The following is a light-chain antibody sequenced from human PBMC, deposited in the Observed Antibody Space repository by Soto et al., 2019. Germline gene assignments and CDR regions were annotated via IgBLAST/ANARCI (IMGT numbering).Light chain of an antibody. J-gene: IGKJ1*01. CDR3: QQYNSYTWT. CDR1: QSVSSQ. V-gene: IGKV1-5*01. Sequence: DIQMTQSPSTLFASLGDRVSIPCRASQSVSSQLAWYQQKPRKAPKLLIYDASSLESGVPSRFSGSGSGTEFTLTISSLQPDDFATYYCQQYNSYTWTFGQGTKVDI. CDR2: DAS.